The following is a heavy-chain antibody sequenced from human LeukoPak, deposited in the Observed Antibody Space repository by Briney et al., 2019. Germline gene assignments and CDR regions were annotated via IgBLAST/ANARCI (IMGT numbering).Heavy chain of an antibody. CDR2: IIPIFGTA. D-gene: IGHD1-1*01. V-gene: IGHV1-69*06. CDR1: GGTFSTYT. Sequence: ASVKVSCKASGGTFSTYTINWVRQAPGQGLEWMGGIIPIFGTANYAQKFQGRVTITADKSTSTVYMELSSLRSEDTAVYYCARDAGTTSYYGMDVWGKGTTVTVSS. CDR3: ARDAGTTSYYGMDV. J-gene: IGHJ6*04.